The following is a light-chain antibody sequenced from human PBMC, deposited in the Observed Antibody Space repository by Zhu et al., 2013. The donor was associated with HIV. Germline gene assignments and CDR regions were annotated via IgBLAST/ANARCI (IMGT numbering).Light chain of an antibody. CDR2: EVS. J-gene: IGLJ1*01. CDR3: SSYTSSSTYV. V-gene: IGLV2-14*01. CDR1: SSDIGGYNY. Sequence: QSALTQPASVSGSPGQSITISCTGTSSDIGGYNYVSWYQQHPGQAPRLMICEVSNRPSGVSNRFSGSKSGNTASLTISGLQAEDEADYYCSSYTSSSTYVFGSGTKVTVL.